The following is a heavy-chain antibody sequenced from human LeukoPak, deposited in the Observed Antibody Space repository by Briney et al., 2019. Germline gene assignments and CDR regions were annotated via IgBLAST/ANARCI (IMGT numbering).Heavy chain of an antibody. CDR3: ARRPYCGGDCYSYAFDL. CDR2: IYPGDSDT. CDR1: GYSFPSYW. D-gene: IGHD2-21*02. V-gene: IGHV5-51*01. J-gene: IGHJ3*01. Sequence: GESLKISCKGSGYSFPSYWIGWVRQMSGKGLEWMGIIYPGDSDTRYSPSFQGQVTISADKSISTAYLQWSSLKASDTAMYYCARRPYCGGDCYSYAFDLWGQGTMVIVSS.